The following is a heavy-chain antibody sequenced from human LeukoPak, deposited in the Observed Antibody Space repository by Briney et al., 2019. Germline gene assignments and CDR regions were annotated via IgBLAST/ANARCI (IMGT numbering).Heavy chain of an antibody. J-gene: IGHJ4*02. CDR1: GFTFSNYW. CDR3: AKDLHYGSADY. V-gene: IGHV3-74*01. CDR2: NPDGSTT. D-gene: IGHD3-10*01. Sequence: GGSLRLSCAASGFTFSNYWMHWVRQDTGKGLVWVSFNPDGSTTNYADSVKGRFTISRDNAKNALYLQMNSLRAEDTAVYYCAKDLHYGSADYWGQGTLVTVSS.